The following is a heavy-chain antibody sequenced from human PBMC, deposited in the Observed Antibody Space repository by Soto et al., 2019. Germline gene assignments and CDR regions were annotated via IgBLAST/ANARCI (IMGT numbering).Heavy chain of an antibody. V-gene: IGHV4-39*07. CDR2: IYHSGST. D-gene: IGHD3-16*02. CDR3: ARANYVWGSYRPIPNWFDP. CDR1: DRSNSSGNY. Sequence: PSETLSLTCTVSDRSNSSGNYYWTWIRRPPGKGLEWIGEIYHSGSTNYNPPLKSRVTISVDKSKNQFSLKLSSVTAADTAVYYCARANYVWGSYRPIPNWFDPWGQGTLVTVSS. J-gene: IGHJ5*02.